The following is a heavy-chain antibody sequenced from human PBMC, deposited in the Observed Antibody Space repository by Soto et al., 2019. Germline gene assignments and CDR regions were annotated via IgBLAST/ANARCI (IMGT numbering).Heavy chain of an antibody. V-gene: IGHV3-49*04. Sequence: LRLSCAASGFIFGHYAMSWVRQAPGKGLEWVGFIRSEAYGVTTEYAASVRGRFDISRDDSKSIAYLQMNSLKTEDTAIYYCVRGDNYDTNGHTYSFALWGQGILVTVSS. CDR3: VRGDNYDTNGHTYSFAL. CDR2: IRSEAYGVTT. J-gene: IGHJ4*02. D-gene: IGHD3-16*01. CDR1: GFIFGHYA.